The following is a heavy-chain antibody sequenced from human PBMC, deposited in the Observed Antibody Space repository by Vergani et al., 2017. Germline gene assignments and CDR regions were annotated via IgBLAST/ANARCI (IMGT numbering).Heavy chain of an antibody. V-gene: IGHV1-69*08. CDR1: GATFRSNT. Sequence: QVQLVLSGAEVKKPGSSVKVSCKASGATFRSNTISWVRQVPGQGLEWMGRIIPVLGKTKYAQDFQGRLTITADTSTSTAYMELTSLRSQDTAVYYCARGPYYFDYWGQGTLVTVSS. CDR2: IIPVLGKT. CDR3: ARGPYYFDY. J-gene: IGHJ4*02.